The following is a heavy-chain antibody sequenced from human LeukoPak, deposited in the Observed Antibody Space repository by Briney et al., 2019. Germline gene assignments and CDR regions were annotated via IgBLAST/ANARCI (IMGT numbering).Heavy chain of an antibody. CDR3: ARRAVAGTPRFDP. Sequence: GASVKVSCKASGYTFTTYGLSWVRQAPGQGLEWMGWISAYNGNTNYVQKFQGRVTMTADTSTSTAYMELRSLRSDDTAAYYCARRAVAGTPRFDPWGQGTLVTVSS. D-gene: IGHD6-19*01. CDR1: GYTFTTYG. J-gene: IGHJ5*02. CDR2: ISAYNGNT. V-gene: IGHV1-18*01.